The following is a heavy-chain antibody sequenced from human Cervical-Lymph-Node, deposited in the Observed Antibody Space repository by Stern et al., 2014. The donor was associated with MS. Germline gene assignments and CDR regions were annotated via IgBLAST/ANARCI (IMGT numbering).Heavy chain of an antibody. CDR1: GYTFTSYW. J-gene: IGHJ4*02. CDR2: IFPGGSDI. Sequence: EVQLEESGAEVKKPGESLKISCQASGYTFTSYWIGWVRQMPGKGLEWIAIIFPGGSDIRYSPSFQGQVTISADKSSSTAYLQWNNLKASATAIYYCARQRYFDYWGQGTLVTVSS. V-gene: IGHV5-51*01. CDR3: ARQRYFDY.